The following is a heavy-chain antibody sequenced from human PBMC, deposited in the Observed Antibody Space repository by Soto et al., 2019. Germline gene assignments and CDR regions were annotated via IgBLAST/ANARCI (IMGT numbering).Heavy chain of an antibody. Sequence: GGSLRLSCVGSGFVFKNFAINWVRQPPGKGLEWVSVIRGTGLNTYYAASVKGRFNISRDNSKNTVYLQMDSLKVEDTAVYYCAKRASPANIDNWFDPWGPGRQVTVSS. J-gene: IGHJ5*02. V-gene: IGHV3-23*01. CDR2: IRGTGLNT. CDR1: GFVFKNFA. CDR3: AKRASPANIDNWFDP.